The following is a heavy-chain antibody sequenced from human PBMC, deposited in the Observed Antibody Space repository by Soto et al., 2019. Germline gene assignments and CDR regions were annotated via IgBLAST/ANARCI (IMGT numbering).Heavy chain of an antibody. CDR3: ARNKGSSWTDFDY. V-gene: IGHV1-2*04. J-gene: IGHJ4*02. Sequence: ASVKVSCKASGYSFTGYYMHWVRQAPGQGLEWMGWINPNSGGTNYAQKFQGWVTMTRDTSISTAYMELNRLRSDDTAVYYCARNKGSSWTDFDYWGQGALVTDSS. CDR1: GYSFTGYY. D-gene: IGHD6-13*01. CDR2: INPNSGGT.